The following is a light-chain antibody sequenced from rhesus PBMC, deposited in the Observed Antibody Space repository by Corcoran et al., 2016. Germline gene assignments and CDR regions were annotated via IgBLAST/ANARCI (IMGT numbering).Light chain of an antibody. CDR1: QGISSW. Sequence: DIQMTQSPSSLSAVVGDTVTITRRSSQGISSWIAWYQQKPGKTPKLLSYEASKLQSGVHSMFSGSGSGTDFTLTITSRQSDDFATYKCQEYSIRPWTYGQGTKVEIK. CDR2: EAS. V-gene: IGKV1-22*01. J-gene: IGKJ1*01. CDR3: QEYSIRPWT.